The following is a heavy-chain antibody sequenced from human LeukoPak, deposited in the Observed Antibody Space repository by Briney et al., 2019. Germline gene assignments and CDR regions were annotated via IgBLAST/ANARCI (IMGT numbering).Heavy chain of an antibody. CDR1: GYTFTGYY. CDR3: ARDFEYSSSSANYYYGIDV. Sequence: ASVKVSCKASGYTFTGYYMHWVRQAPGQGLEWMGWIDPNSGGTNYAQKFQGWVTMTRDTSISTAYMELSRLRSDDTAVYYCARDFEYSSSSANYYYGIDVWGQGTTVTVSS. D-gene: IGHD6-6*01. CDR2: IDPNSGGT. J-gene: IGHJ6*02. V-gene: IGHV1-2*04.